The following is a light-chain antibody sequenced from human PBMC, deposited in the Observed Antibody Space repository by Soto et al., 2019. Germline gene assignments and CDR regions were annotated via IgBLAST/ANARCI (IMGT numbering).Light chain of an antibody. Sequence: QSALTQPASVSGSPGQSITISCTGTGSDVGGYNYVSWYQQHPGNAPKVMIYDVSNRTSGVSNRFSGSKSGNTASLTISGLQAEDEADYYCSSYTSASTPLVFGGGTKLTVL. V-gene: IGLV2-14*01. CDR1: GSDVGGYNY. CDR3: SSYTSASTPLV. J-gene: IGLJ2*01. CDR2: DVS.